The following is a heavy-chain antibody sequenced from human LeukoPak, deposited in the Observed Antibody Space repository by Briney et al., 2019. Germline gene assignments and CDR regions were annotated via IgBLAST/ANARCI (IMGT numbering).Heavy chain of an antibody. CDR1: GFTFSSYA. CDR3: AKDRGYGSGREFDY. D-gene: IGHD3-10*01. Sequence: PGGSLRLSCAASGFTFSSYAMHWVRQAPGKGLEWVAVISYDGSNKYYADSVKGRFTISRDNSKNTLYLQMNSLRAEDTAVYYCAKDRGYGSGREFDYWGQGTLVTVSS. J-gene: IGHJ4*02. CDR2: ISYDGSNK. V-gene: IGHV3-30-3*01.